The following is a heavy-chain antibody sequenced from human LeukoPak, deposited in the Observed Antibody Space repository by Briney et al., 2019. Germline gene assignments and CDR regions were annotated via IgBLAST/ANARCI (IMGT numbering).Heavy chain of an antibody. J-gene: IGHJ5*02. V-gene: IGHV3-23*01. Sequence: GGSLRLSCPASGFTFSSYAMSWVRPAPGGGLEWVSTVSGSNGNTHYADSVKGRFTISRDIPKNTLYLQMNSLRAEDTAVYYCVRESPVAAVGRSWFDPWGQGTLVTVSS. CDR2: VSGSNGNT. CDR1: GFTFSSYA. CDR3: VRESPVAAVGRSWFDP. D-gene: IGHD6-13*01.